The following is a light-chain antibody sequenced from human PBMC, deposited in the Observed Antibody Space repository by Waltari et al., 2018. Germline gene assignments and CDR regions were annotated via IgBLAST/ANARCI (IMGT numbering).Light chain of an antibody. CDR2: GSS. V-gene: IGKV3-20*01. Sequence: EIVMTQSPATLSLSTGERATLSCRASQSVSNRRLAWYQQKPGQAPRLLIYGSSSRATGIPDRFSGSGSGTDFTLTISRLEPEDFAVYYCQQYTTSPYTFGQGTKVEIK. J-gene: IGKJ2*01. CDR3: QQYTTSPYT. CDR1: QSVSNRR.